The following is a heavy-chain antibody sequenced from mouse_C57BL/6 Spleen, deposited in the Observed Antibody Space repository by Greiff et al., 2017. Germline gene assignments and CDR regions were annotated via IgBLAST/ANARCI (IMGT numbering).Heavy chain of an antibody. CDR3: ATRDGGNYLDY. CDR1: GYTFTSYW. CDR2: IYPGSGST. V-gene: IGHV1-55*01. Sequence: QVQLQQPGAELVKPGASVKMSCKASGYTFTSYWITWVKQRPGQGLEWIGDIYPGSGSTNYNEKFKSKATLTVGTSSSTAYMQLSSLTSEDAAVYYCATRDGGNYLDYWGQGTTLTVSS. J-gene: IGHJ2*01.